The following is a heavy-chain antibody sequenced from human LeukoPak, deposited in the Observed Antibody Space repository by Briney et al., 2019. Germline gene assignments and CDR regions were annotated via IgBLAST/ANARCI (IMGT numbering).Heavy chain of an antibody. V-gene: IGHV3-48*03. CDR2: ISSSGSTI. J-gene: IGHJ4*02. D-gene: IGHD4-17*01. CDR1: GFTFSSYE. CDR3: AKGGITTVTTLVAFY. Sequence: GGSLRLSCAASGFTFSSYEMHWVRQAPGRGLEWVSYISSSGSTIHYADSVKGRFTISRDNAKNSLYLQMNSLRAEDTAVYYCAKGGITTVTTLVAFYWGQGTLVTVSS.